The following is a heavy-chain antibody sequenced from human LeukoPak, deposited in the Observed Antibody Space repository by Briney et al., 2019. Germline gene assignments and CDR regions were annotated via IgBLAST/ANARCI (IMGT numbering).Heavy chain of an antibody. CDR1: VFTFSSYA. Sequence: GGSLRLSCAASVFTFSSYAMSWVRQAPGKGLEWVSAISGSGGSTYYADSVKGRFTISRDNSKNTLYLQTNSLRAEDTAVYYCAKDQGTYYYDSSGYYSSSWGQGTLVTVSS. D-gene: IGHD3-22*01. V-gene: IGHV3-23*01. CDR3: AKDQGTYYYDSSGYYSSS. J-gene: IGHJ4*02. CDR2: ISGSGGST.